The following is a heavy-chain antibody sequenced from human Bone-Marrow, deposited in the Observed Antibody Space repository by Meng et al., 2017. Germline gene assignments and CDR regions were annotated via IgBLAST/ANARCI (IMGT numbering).Heavy chain of an antibody. CDR2: IYDSGST. CDR1: GGSISSGGYY. D-gene: IGHD3-10*01. Sequence: VAPDESGPGLVKPSQTLALTCTVSGGSISSGGYYWSWIRQHPGKGLEWIGYIYDSGSTYYNPSLKSRVTISVDTSKNQFSLKLSSVNAADTAVYYCARGYGSGSSSDWFDPWGQGTLVTVSS. V-gene: IGHV4-31*03. CDR3: ARGYGSGSSSDWFDP. J-gene: IGHJ5*02.